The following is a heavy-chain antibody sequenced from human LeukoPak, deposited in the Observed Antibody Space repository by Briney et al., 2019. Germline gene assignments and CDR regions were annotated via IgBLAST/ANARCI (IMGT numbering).Heavy chain of an antibody. CDR3: ARDDSLGYCSGGSCFY. CDR1: GGTFSSYA. Sequence: ASVKVSCKASGGTFSSYAISWVRQPPGQGLEWMGRIIPILGIANYAQKFQGRVTITADKSTSTAYMELSSLRSEETAVYYCARDDSLGYCSGGSCFYWGEGTLVTVSS. J-gene: IGHJ4*02. D-gene: IGHD2-15*01. V-gene: IGHV1-69*04. CDR2: IIPILGIA.